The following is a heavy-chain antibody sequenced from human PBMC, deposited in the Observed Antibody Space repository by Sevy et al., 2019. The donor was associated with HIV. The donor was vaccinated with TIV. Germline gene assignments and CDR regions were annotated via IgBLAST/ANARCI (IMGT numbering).Heavy chain of an antibody. D-gene: IGHD3-10*01. V-gene: IGHV3-11*01. CDR2: ISSSGSTI. J-gene: IGHJ6*02. CDR3: ARDTRAVRGVRKHYYYGMDV. Sequence: GGSLRLSCAASGFTFSDYYMGWIRQAPGKGLEWVSYISSSGSTIYYADSVKGRFTISRDNAKNSLYLKMNSLRAEDTAVYYCARDTRAVRGVRKHYYYGMDVWGQGTTVTVSS. CDR1: GFTFSDYY.